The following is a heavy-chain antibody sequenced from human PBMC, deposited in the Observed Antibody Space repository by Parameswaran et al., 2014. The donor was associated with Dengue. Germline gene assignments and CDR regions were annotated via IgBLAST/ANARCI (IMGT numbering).Heavy chain of an antibody. CDR2: INHSGST. CDR3: ARIPSGMDV. Sequence: WIRQPPGKGLEWIGEINHSGSTNYNPSLKSRVTISVDTSKNQFSLKLSSVTAADTAVYYCARIPSGMDVWGQGTTVTVSS. J-gene: IGHJ6*02. V-gene: IGHV4-34*01. D-gene: IGHD2-21*01.